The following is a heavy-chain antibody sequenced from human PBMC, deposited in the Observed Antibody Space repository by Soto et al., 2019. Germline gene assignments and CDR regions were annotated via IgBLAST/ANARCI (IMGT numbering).Heavy chain of an antibody. V-gene: IGHV4-31*03. Sequence: QVQLQESGPGLVKPSQTLSLTCTVSGGSISSGGYYWSWIRQHPGKGLEWIGYIYYSGSTYYNPARTRRVTMSVDAAENQFILTLSAVTAADTAVYYCAASCVGCGGFNYDGMDVWGQGTTVTVSS. CDR2: IYYSGST. J-gene: IGHJ6*02. CDR3: AASCVGCGGFNYDGMDV. D-gene: IGHD2-21*01. CDR1: GGSISSGGYY.